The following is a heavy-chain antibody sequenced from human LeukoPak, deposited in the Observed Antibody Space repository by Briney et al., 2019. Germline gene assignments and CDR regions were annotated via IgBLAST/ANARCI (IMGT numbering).Heavy chain of an antibody. D-gene: IGHD6-19*01. Sequence: GGSLRLSCAVSGFTFSTYWMDWVRQVPGKGLVWVSRISADGSNTAYADSVKGRFTISRDNAKNTTYLQMSSLRAEDTAVYYCAKRGDGGAWYDYWGQGTLVIVSS. J-gene: IGHJ4*02. CDR3: AKRGDGGAWYDY. CDR1: GFTFSTYW. V-gene: IGHV3-74*01. CDR2: ISADGSNT.